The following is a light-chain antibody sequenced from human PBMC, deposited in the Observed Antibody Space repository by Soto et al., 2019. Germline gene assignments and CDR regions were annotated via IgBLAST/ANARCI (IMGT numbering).Light chain of an antibody. CDR3: QQHSDWPLFT. Sequence: EIVLTQSPGTLSLSPGERATLSCRASQTISSFLAWYQHKPGQAPRLLIYDVSNRATGTPARFSGSGSGKDFTLTIAGLEPEDFAVYYCQQHSDWPLFTFGPGTKVDIK. CDR1: QTISSF. J-gene: IGKJ3*01. CDR2: DVS. V-gene: IGKV3-11*01.